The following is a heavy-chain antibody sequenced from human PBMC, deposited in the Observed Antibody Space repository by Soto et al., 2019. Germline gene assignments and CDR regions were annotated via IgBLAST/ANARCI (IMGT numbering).Heavy chain of an antibody. CDR1: GGSFSGYY. J-gene: IGHJ5*02. V-gene: IGHV4-34*01. D-gene: IGHD3-10*01. Sequence: SETLSLTCAVYGGSFSGYYWSWIRQPPGKGLEWIGEINHSGSTNYNPSLKSRVTISVDTSKNQFSLKLSSVTAADTAVYYCARGGGYGSGSYFSSLWFDPWGQGTLVTVSS. CDR3: ARGGGYGSGSYFSSLWFDP. CDR2: INHSGST.